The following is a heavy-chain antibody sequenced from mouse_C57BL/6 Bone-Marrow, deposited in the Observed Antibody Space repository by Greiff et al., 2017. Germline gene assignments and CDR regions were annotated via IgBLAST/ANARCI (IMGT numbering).Heavy chain of an antibody. V-gene: IGHV1-82*01. J-gene: IGHJ2*01. CDR3: AKLYGNCSFDY. Sequence: VQLQQSGPELVKPGASVKISCKASGYAFSSSWMNWVKQRPGKGLEWIGRIYPGDGDTNYNGKFKGKATLTADKSSSTAYMQLSSLTSEDSAVYFCAKLYGNCSFDYWGQGTTLTVSS. CDR2: IYPGDGDT. CDR1: GYAFSSSW. D-gene: IGHD2-1*01.